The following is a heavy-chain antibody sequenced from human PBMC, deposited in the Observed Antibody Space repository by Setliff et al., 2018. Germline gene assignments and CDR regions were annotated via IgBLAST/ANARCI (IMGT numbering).Heavy chain of an antibody. D-gene: IGHD1-1*01. J-gene: IGHJ4*02. Sequence: GSLRLSCTAFGFSFSRFGMHWVRQTPGKGLEWVAFIRYDGSDEDFAESVKGRFTVSRDNSKNTLFLQMDSLRQEDTAVYYCAKPPNPGVVAVGMDFWGQGALVTVSS. CDR2: IRYDGSDE. CDR1: GFSFSRFG. CDR3: AKPPNPGVVAVGMDF. V-gene: IGHV3-30*02.